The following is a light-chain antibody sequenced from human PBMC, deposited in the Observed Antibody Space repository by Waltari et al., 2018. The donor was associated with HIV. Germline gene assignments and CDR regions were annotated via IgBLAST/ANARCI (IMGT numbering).Light chain of an antibody. CDR2: RKR. Sequence: QPWPTQPPSVSTGLAQNVTFTCTGNGYNISSEGSSWLQPREAPPPKLLADRKRNRPSGISEGFSSSRSGDTASLTITGLQPEEEADYYCSSWDWTLKTILFGGGTRLTVL. J-gene: IGLJ3*02. V-gene: IGLV10-54*04. CDR1: GYNISSEG. CDR3: SSWDWTLKTIL.